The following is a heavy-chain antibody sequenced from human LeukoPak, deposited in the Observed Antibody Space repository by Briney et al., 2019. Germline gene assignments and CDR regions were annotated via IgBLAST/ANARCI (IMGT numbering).Heavy chain of an antibody. D-gene: IGHD5-12*01. J-gene: IGHJ4*02. CDR3: ASGRKYSATSDY. Sequence: PSETLSLTCTVSGGSISTCYWSWIRQSPGKGLEWIGYISYSGSTNYNPALKSRVTISVDTSKNQFSLKLRSVTAADTAVYYCASGRKYSATSDYWGQGTLVTVSS. CDR2: ISYSGST. CDR1: GGSISTCY. V-gene: IGHV4-59*01.